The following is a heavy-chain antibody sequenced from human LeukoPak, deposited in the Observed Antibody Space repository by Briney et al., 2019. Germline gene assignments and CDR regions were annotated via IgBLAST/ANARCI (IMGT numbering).Heavy chain of an antibody. V-gene: IGHV3-30*04. CDR3: ARGRYCSGGSCYSWYNYYYMDV. CDR1: GFTFSSHG. D-gene: IGHD2-15*01. CDR2: ISYDGGNK. J-gene: IGHJ6*03. Sequence: GGSLRLSCAASGFTFSSHGMHWVRQVPGRGLEWVAVISYDGGNKYYADSVKGRLTISRDNSRNTLYLQMNSLRADDTAVYYCARGRYCSGGSCYSWYNYYYMDVWGKGTTVIVSS.